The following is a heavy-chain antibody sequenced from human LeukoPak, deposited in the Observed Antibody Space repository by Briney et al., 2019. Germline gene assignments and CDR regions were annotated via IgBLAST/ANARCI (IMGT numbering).Heavy chain of an antibody. D-gene: IGHD1/OR15-1a*01. J-gene: IGHJ4*02. Sequence: PGGSLRLSCAASGFTFSSYSMNWVRQAPGKGLEWIGYIYYSGSTNYNPSLKSRVTISVDTSKNQFSLKLSSVTAADTAVYYCARDFFEHRPLVWGQGTLVTVSS. CDR2: IYYSGST. CDR3: ARDFFEHRPLV. V-gene: IGHV4-59*01. CDR1: GFTFSSYS.